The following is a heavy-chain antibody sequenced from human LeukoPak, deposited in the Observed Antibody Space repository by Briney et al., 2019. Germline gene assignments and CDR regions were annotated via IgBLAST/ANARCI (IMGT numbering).Heavy chain of an antibody. CDR1: GGSISSSSYY. J-gene: IGHJ5*02. V-gene: IGHV4-39*01. Sequence: PSETLSLTCTVSGGSISSSSYYWSWIRQPPGKGLEWIGEINHSGTTNYNPSLKSRVIISVDTSKNQFSLELRSVTAADTAQYFCAGTGGYGSGSYSLQAWGQGTLVSVSS. CDR2: INHSGTT. CDR3: AGTGGYGSGSYSLQA. D-gene: IGHD3-10*01.